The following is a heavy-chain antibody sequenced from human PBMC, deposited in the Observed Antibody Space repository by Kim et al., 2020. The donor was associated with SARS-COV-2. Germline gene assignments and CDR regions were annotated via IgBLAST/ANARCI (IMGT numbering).Heavy chain of an antibody. D-gene: IGHD3-10*01. J-gene: IGHJ5*02. V-gene: IGHV4-4*02. Sequence: NPSLQSRVTISVDKSKNQFSLKLSSVTAADTAVYYCAREGGSGSYYWFDPWGQGTLVTVSS. CDR3: AREGGSGSYYWFDP.